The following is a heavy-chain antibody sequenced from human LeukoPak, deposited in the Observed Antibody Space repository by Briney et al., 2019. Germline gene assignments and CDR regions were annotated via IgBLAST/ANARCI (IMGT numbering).Heavy chain of an antibody. J-gene: IGHJ4*02. D-gene: IGHD3-9*01. V-gene: IGHV4-34*01. CDR2: INRSGST. CDR3: ARARGDILTGYYYGY. Sequence: PSETLSPTCAVYGGSFSGYYWSWIRQPPGKGLEWIGEINRSGSTNYNPSLKSRVTISVDTSRNQFSLKLSSVTAADTAVYYCARARGDILTGYYYGYWGQGTLVTVSS. CDR1: GGSFSGYY.